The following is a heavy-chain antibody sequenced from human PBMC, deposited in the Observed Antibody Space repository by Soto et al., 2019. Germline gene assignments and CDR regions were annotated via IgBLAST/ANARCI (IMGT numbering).Heavy chain of an antibody. V-gene: IGHV4-34*01. CDR2: ISQTETT. CDR3: VHSPNVAVDH. Sequence: SETLSLTCVVYGESFGGFYWSWVRQSPGKRLEWIGEISQTETTAYSPSLKIRVSISADTSKKQFSLTLTSVTAADTAVYYCVHSPNVAVDHWGHGTLVTVSS. CDR1: GESFGGFY. J-gene: IGHJ4*01. D-gene: IGHD2-15*01.